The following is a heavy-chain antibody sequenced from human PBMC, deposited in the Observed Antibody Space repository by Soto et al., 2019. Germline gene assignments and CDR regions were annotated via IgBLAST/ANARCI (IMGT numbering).Heavy chain of an antibody. CDR3: ARLGYCSSTSFYVDMPYYMDV. CDR2: ISSSSSTI. Sequence: EVQLVESGGGLVQPGGSLRLSCAASGFTFSSYSMNWVRQAPGKGLEWVSYISSSSSTIYYADSVKGRFTISRDNAKNSLYLQMNSLRAEDTAVYYCARLGYCSSTSFYVDMPYYMDVWGKGTTVTVSS. V-gene: IGHV3-48*01. J-gene: IGHJ6*03. CDR1: GFTFSSYS. D-gene: IGHD2-2*01.